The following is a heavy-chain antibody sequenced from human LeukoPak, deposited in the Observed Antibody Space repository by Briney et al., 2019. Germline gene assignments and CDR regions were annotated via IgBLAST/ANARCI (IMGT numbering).Heavy chain of an antibody. V-gene: IGHV4-34*01. D-gene: IGHD2-2*01. CDR3: ARAYCSSTSCYRIPPKYNWFDP. Sequence: PSETLSLTCAVYGGSFSGYYWSWIRQPPGKGLEWIGEINHSGSTNYNPSLKSRVTISVDTSKNQFSLKLSSVTAADTAVYYCARAYCSSTSCYRIPPKYNWFDPWGQGTLVTVSS. J-gene: IGHJ5*02. CDR2: INHSGST. CDR1: GGSFSGYY.